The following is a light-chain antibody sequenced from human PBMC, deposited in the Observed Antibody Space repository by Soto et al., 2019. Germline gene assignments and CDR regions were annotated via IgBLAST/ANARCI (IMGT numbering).Light chain of an antibody. CDR1: QSVSSSY. CDR2: GAS. J-gene: IGKJ1*01. CDR3: QHYGSSPWT. Sequence: EFLFRQSPCTLSLSPGERATLSCRASQSVSSSYLAWYQQKPGQAPRLLIYGASSRATGIPDRFSGSGSGTDFTLTISRLEPEDFAVYYCQHYGSSPWTFGQGTKADNK. V-gene: IGKV3-20*01.